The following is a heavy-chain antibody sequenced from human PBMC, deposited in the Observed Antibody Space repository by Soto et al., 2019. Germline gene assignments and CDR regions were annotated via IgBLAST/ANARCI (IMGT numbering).Heavy chain of an antibody. CDR1: GDTFTFYS. J-gene: IGHJ4*02. Sequence: QVQLVQSGAEVKKPGSSVRVSCKASGDTFTFYSINWVRQAPGLGLEWMGRINPILSMSNYAQRFQGRVTMIAENSTSTAYMELSSLRSEDTAMYYCASSYGSGSRAFDYWGQGALVTVSS. CDR2: INPILSMS. CDR3: ASSYGSGSRAFDY. D-gene: IGHD3-10*01. V-gene: IGHV1-69*02.